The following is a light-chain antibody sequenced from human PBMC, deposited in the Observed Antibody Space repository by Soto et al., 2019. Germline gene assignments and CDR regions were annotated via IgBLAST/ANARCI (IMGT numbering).Light chain of an antibody. J-gene: IGKJ1*01. CDR1: QGISRY. Sequence: DIQMTQSPSFLSASVGDIVTITCHASQGISRYLGWYQQKPGKAPKLLIYEASNLETGVPSRFSGSGSGTEFTLTISSLQPDDFATYYCQQYHTDWTFGQGTKVDIK. CDR3: QQYHTDWT. CDR2: EAS. V-gene: IGKV1-33*01.